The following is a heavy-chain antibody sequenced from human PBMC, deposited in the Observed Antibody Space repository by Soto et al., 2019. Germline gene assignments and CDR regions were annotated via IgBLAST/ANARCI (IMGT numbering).Heavy chain of an antibody. Sequence: QVQLVESGGGVVQPGRSLRLSCAASGFTFSSYAMHWVRQAPGKGLEWVAVISYDGSNKYYADSVKGRFTISRDNSKNTLYLQRNSLRAEDTAVYYCARASGGPVFGYFDYWGQGTLVTFSA. D-gene: IGHD1-26*01. J-gene: IGHJ4*02. CDR2: ISYDGSNK. CDR3: ARASGGPVFGYFDY. CDR1: GFTFSSYA. V-gene: IGHV3-30-3*01.